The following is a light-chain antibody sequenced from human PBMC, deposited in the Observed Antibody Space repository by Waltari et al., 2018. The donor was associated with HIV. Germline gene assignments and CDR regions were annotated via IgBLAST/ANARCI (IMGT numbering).Light chain of an antibody. J-gene: IGLJ1*01. V-gene: IGLV1-40*01. CDR3: QSYDSSLGSGV. CDR2: GNS. Sequence: QSVLTQPPSVSGAPGQRVTISCTGSASNIGAPYDVHWYQQLPGAAPNLLIYGNSNRPSGVPDRFSGSKSGTSASLAITGLQAEDEADYYCQSYDSSLGSGVFGTGTKVTVL. CDR1: ASNIGAPYD.